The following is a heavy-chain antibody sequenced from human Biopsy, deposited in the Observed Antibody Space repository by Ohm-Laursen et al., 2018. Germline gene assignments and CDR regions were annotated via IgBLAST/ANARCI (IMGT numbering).Heavy chain of an antibody. D-gene: IGHD1-26*01. CDR2: IYYTGST. Sequence: SETLSLTCTVSGGSISSYHWSWIRQPPGKGPEWIGYIYYTGSTNYNPSLKSRVTISVDTSMNHLSLRLTSVTAADTAVYYCARHAPSYSGSYWRYFDLWGRGTLVTVSS. CDR1: GGSISSYH. J-gene: IGHJ2*01. CDR3: ARHAPSYSGSYWRYFDL. V-gene: IGHV4-59*08.